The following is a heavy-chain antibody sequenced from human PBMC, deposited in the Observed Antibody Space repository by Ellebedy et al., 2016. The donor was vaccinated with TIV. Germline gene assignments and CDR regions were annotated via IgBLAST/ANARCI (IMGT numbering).Heavy chain of an antibody. CDR2: INAGNGNT. D-gene: IGHD2-15*01. CDR3: ASYGYCSGGSCDTSFDY. Sequence: AASVKVSCKASGYTFTSYAMHWVRQAPGQRLEWMGWINAGNGNTKYSQKFQGRVTITRDTSASTAYMELSSLRSEDTAVYYCASYGYCSGGSCDTSFDYWGQGTLVTVSS. CDR1: GYTFTSYA. J-gene: IGHJ4*02. V-gene: IGHV1-3*01.